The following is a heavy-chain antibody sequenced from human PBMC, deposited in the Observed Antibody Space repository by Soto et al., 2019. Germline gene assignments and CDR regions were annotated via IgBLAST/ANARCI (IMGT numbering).Heavy chain of an antibody. CDR1: GFTFNNYW. CDR2: IQSDGSST. J-gene: IGHJ4*02. CDR3: ARGGNPDY. V-gene: IGHV3-74*01. D-gene: IGHD4-4*01. Sequence: EVQLVESGGGLVQPGGSLRLSCAASGFTFNNYWMHWVRQAPGKGLLWVSRIQSDGSSTDYADSVKDRFTISRDNAKNTLYLQMNSLRAEDTAVYYCARGGNPDYWGQGTLVTVSS.